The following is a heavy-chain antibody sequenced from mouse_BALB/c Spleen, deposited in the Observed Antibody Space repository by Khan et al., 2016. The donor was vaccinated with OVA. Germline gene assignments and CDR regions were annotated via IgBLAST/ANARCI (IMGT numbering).Heavy chain of an antibody. CDR2: ISSGGDYT. CDR3: ASHLTGSFAY. V-gene: IGHV5-6*01. CDR1: GFTFSSYS. J-gene: IGHJ3*01. Sequence: EVELVESGGDLVKPGGSLKLPCAASGFTFSSYSMSWVRQTPDKRLEWVATISSGGDYTYYPVSVKGRFTISRDNAKNTLYLQMSSLKSEDTAMCYCASHLTGSFAYWGQGTLVTVSA. D-gene: IGHD4-1*01.